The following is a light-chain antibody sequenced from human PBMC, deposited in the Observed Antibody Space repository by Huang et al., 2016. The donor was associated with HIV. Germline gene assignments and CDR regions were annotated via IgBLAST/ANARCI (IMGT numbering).Light chain of an antibody. CDR1: QNINTY. V-gene: IGKV1-39*01. J-gene: IGKJ1*01. CDR2: GSS. CDR3: QQSYCTPRT. Sequence: DIQMTQSPSSLSAFVGDTVSITCRASQNINTYLNWYQQKSGKAPKLLIYGSSSLHSGVPSRFSGSGSGTDFTLTISSLQREDLATYYCQQSYCTPRTFGQGTKVEIK.